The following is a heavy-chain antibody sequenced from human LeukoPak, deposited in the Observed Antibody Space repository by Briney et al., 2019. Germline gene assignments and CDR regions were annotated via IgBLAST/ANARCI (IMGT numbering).Heavy chain of an antibody. D-gene: IGHD3-16*01. CDR3: ATQRPTDSRAFAFDI. Sequence: ASVKVSCKASGYTFTGYYMHWVRQAPGQGLEWMGWINPNSGGTNYAQKFQGRVTITRNTSISTAYMELSSLRSEDTAVYYCATQRPTDSRAFAFDIWGQGTLVTVSS. J-gene: IGHJ4*02. CDR2: INPNSGGT. V-gene: IGHV1-2*02. CDR1: GYTFTGYY.